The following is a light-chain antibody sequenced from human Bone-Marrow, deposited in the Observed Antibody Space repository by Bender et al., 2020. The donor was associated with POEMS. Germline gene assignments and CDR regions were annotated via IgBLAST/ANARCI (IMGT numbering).Light chain of an antibody. CDR2: DVT. CDR1: SSDVANYKY. Sequence: QSALTQPASVSGSPGQSITISCTGGSSDVANYKYVSWYQQHPGKAPKLIIYDVTKRPSGVPDRFSGSKSGITASLTISGLQTEDEADYYCCSYAGDYTLGVFGTEATVTVL. J-gene: IGLJ1*01. CDR3: CSYAGDYTLGV. V-gene: IGLV2-11*01.